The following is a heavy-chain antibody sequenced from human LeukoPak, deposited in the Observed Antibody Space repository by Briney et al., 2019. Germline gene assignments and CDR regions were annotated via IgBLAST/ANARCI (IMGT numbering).Heavy chain of an antibody. CDR1: GFTFSSYA. D-gene: IGHD6-13*01. CDR3: ARGGSSWSPKPLEY. CDR2: ISYDGSNK. J-gene: IGHJ4*02. V-gene: IGHV3-30-3*01. Sequence: GGSLRLSCAASGFTFSSYAMHWVRQAPGKGLEWVAVISYDGSNKYYADSVKGRFTISRDNSKNTLYLQMNSLRAEDTAVYYCARGGSSWSPKPLEYWGQGTLVTVSS.